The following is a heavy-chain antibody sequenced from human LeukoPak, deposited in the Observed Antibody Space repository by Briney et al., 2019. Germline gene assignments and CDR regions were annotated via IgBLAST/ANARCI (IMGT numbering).Heavy chain of an antibody. CDR3: AHSVFQAAFDI. J-gene: IGHJ3*02. Sequence: ESGPTLVKPSQTLTLTCTFSGFSLSTSEVGVGWIRQPPGKALEWLALIYWDDDKRYSLSPKSRLTITKVTTNNQVVLTMTDLDPTATDSYSRAHSVFQAAFDIDGQGTIVIVSS. CDR2: IYWDDDK. V-gene: IGHV2-5*02. CDR1: GFSLSTSEVG.